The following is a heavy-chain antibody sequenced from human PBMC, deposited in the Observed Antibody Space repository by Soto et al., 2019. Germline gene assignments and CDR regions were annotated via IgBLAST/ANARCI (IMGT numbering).Heavy chain of an antibody. CDR3: ARDQSVSGPPTSPP. D-gene: IGHD6-19*01. J-gene: IGHJ5*02. CDR2: VNTDGSDT. V-gene: IGHV3-74*01. CDR1: GFTFTRSW. Sequence: GGSLRLSCAASGFTFTRSWMHWVRQTPGKGLEWVSRVNTDGSDTTYADSVKGRFTISRDNAKNTLYLQMNSLTAEDTAMYYSARDQSVSGPPTSPPWGQGALVTVSS.